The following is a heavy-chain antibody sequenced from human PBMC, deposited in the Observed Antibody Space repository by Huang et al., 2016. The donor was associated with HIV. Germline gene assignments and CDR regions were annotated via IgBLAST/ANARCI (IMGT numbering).Heavy chain of an antibody. CDR2: MNPKSGNV. J-gene: IGHJ3*01. D-gene: IGHD3-10*01. V-gene: IGHV1-8*01. Sequence: QIRLAQSGAEVKKPGASVKVSCKASGYTFTNYEINWVRQASGQGLEWMGWMNPKSGNVGYTKKCQGRVAILRNSSINTSYLEVTSLTSEDTAVYYCARGFGINYNHEAFDVWGQGTMVTVSS. CDR3: ARGFGINYNHEAFDV. CDR1: GYTFTNYE.